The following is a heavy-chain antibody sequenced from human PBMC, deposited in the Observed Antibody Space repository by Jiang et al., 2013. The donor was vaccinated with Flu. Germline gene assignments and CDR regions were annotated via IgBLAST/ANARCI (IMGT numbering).Heavy chain of an antibody. CDR3: ARHGRGYSYGYVDY. V-gene: IGHV4-39*01. D-gene: IGHD5-18*01. J-gene: IGHJ4*02. CDR2: IYYSGST. CDR1: GGSISSSSYY. Sequence: LLKPSETLSLTCTVSGGSISSSSYYWGWIRQPPGKGLEWIGSIYYSGSTYYNPSLKSRVTISVDTSKNQFSLKLSSVTAADTAVYYCARHGRGYSYGYVDYWGQGTLV.